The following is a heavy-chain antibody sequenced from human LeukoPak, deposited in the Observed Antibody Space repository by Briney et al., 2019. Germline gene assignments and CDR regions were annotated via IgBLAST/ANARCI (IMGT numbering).Heavy chain of an antibody. Sequence: PGGSLRLSCAASGFTFSDYWMSWVRQAPGKGLEWVANIKEDGSEKYYVDSVKGRFTISRDNAKNSLYLQVNSLRAEDTAVYYCARAYSSRWYDAFDLWGQGTMVTVSS. V-gene: IGHV3-7*01. D-gene: IGHD6-13*01. CDR2: IKEDGSEK. CDR3: ARAYSSRWYDAFDL. CDR1: GFTFSDYW. J-gene: IGHJ3*01.